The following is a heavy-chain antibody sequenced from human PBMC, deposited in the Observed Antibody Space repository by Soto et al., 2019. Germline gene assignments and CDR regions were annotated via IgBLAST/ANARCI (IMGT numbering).Heavy chain of an antibody. CDR1: GGSISSYY. CDR2: IYYSGST. V-gene: IGHV4-59*08. D-gene: IGHD2-21*01. Sequence: PSETLSLTCTVSGGSISSYYWSWIRQPPGKGLEWIGYIYYSGSTNYNPSLKSRVTISVDTSKSQFSLKLSSVTAADTAVYYCARHGGDGPAVDYWGQGTLVTVSS. CDR3: ARHGGDGPAVDY. J-gene: IGHJ4*02.